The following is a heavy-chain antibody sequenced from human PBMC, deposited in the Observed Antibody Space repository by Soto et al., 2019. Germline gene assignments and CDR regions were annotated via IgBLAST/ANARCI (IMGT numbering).Heavy chain of an antibody. CDR1: GFTFSSYS. CDR3: ARGLYFDWFPREYYYYYGMDV. J-gene: IGHJ6*02. V-gene: IGHV3-21*01. D-gene: IGHD3-9*01. Sequence: GGSLRLSCAASGFTFSSYSMNWVRQAPGKGLEWVSSISSSSSYIYYADSVKGRFTISRDNAKNSLYLQMNSLRAEDTAVYYCARGLYFDWFPREYYYYYGMDVWGQGTTVTVSS. CDR2: ISSSSSYI.